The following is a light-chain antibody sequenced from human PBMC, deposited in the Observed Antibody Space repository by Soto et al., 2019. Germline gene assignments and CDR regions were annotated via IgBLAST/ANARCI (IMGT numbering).Light chain of an antibody. CDR2: DVN. J-gene: IGLJ3*02. V-gene: IGLV2-14*01. CDR3: SSYTSDTTLV. CDR1: SSDIGGYNY. Sequence: QSVLTQPASVSGSPGQSITLSCTGTSSDIGGYNYVSWYQQHSGKAPKLMIYDVNSRPSGVSNRFSGSKSGNTASLTISGLQAEDEADYYCSSYTSDTTLVFGGGTKLTVL.